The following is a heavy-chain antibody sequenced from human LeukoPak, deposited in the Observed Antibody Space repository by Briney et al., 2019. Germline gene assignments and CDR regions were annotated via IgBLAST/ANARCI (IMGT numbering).Heavy chain of an antibody. CDR3: ARFGVPYTMDV. CDR2: IKQDGSEK. CDR1: GXTFSSYG. D-gene: IGHD3-3*01. J-gene: IGHJ6*02. Sequence: GGSLRLSCAASGXTFSSYGMHWVRQAPGKGLEWVANIKQDGSEKYYVDSVKGRFTISRDNAKNSLYLQMNSLRAEDTAVYYCARFGVPYTMDVWGQGTTVTVSS. V-gene: IGHV3-7*04.